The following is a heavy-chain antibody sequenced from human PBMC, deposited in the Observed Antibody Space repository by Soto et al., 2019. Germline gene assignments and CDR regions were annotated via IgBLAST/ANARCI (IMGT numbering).Heavy chain of an antibody. J-gene: IGHJ4*02. D-gene: IGHD3-10*01. Sequence: SQTLSLTCSVSGGSISSSSYYWGWIRQPPGKGLEWIGSIYYSGSTYYNPSLKSRVTISVDTSKNQFFLKLSSVTAADTAVYYCARIIMVWGVSKDYYFDFWGQGALVTVSS. CDR1: GGSISSSSYY. V-gene: IGHV4-39*01. CDR2: IYYSGST. CDR3: ARIIMVWGVSKDYYFDF.